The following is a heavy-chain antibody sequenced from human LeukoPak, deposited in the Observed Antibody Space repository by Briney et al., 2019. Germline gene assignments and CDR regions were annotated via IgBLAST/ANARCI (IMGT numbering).Heavy chain of an antibody. D-gene: IGHD4-17*01. V-gene: IGHV4-59*08. CDR1: GGSISSYY. CDR2: LSHSGST. CDR3: ARTPNGDYEYFDL. J-gene: IGHJ2*01. Sequence: SETLSLTYTVSGGSISSYYWSWIRQPPGKGLEWIAFLSHSGSTNYNPSLKSRVTISGDMSQNQLSLKLSSVTAADTAVYYCARTPNGDYEYFDLWGRGTLVTVSS.